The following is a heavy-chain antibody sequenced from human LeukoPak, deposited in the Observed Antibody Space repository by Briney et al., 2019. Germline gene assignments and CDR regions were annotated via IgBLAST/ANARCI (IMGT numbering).Heavy chain of an antibody. D-gene: IGHD3-22*01. J-gene: IGHJ5*02. Sequence: SETLSLTCTVSGGSISSGSYYWSWIRQPAGKGLEWIGRIYTSGSTNYNPSLKSRVTISVDTSKNQFSLKLSSVTAADTAVYYCARDMYYYDSRPLDPWGQGTLVTVSS. CDR3: ARDMYYYDSRPLDP. CDR1: GGSISSGSYY. CDR2: IYTSGST. V-gene: IGHV4-61*02.